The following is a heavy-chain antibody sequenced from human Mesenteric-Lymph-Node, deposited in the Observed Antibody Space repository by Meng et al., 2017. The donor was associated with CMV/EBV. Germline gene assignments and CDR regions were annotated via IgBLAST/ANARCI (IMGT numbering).Heavy chain of an antibody. J-gene: IGHJ4*02. CDR3: AKEGGNPDIVFDY. D-gene: IGHD2-15*01. Sequence: GESLKISCAASGFTFSSYAMSWVRQAPGKGLEWVSAISGSGGSTYYADSVKGRFTISRDNSKNTLYLQMNSLRAEDTAVYYCAKEGGNPDIVFDYWGQETLVTVSS. CDR2: ISGSGGST. CDR1: GFTFSSYA. V-gene: IGHV3-23*01.